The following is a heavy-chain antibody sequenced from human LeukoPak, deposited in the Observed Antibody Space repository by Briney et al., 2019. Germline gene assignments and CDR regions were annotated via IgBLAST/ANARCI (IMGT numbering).Heavy chain of an antibody. D-gene: IGHD2-2*02. CDR1: GFTFSNYA. Sequence: QPGGSLRLSCAASGFTFSNYALSWVRQAPGKGLEWVSTISGSGGSTDYADSVKGRFTISRDNSKNTLYLQMNSLRAEDAAVYYCAKDPRYTNYYDMDVWGKGTTVTVSS. CDR3: AKDPRYTNYYDMDV. V-gene: IGHV3-23*01. CDR2: ISGSGGST. J-gene: IGHJ6*03.